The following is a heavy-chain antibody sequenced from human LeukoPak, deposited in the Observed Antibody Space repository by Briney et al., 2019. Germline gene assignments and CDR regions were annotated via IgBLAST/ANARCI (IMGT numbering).Heavy chain of an antibody. D-gene: IGHD6-19*01. CDR1: GFTFSSYA. Sequence: GGSLRLSCAASGFTFSSYAMSWVRQAPGKGLEWVSVISDSGGRTSYADSVKGRFTISRDNSKNTLYLQMNSLRVEDTAVYYCTTDLLSGWFEFNWFDPWGQGTLVTVSS. CDR3: TTDLLSGWFEFNWFDP. CDR2: ISDSGGRT. J-gene: IGHJ5*02. V-gene: IGHV3-23*01.